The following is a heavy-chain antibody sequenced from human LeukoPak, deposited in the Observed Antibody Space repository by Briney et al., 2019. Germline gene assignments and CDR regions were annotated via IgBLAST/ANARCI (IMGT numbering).Heavy chain of an antibody. J-gene: IGHJ4*02. Sequence: PGGSLSLSCVASGFTLSDYSMNWVRQAPGKGLEGISYIGIDSGNTNYAVPVKGRVTTSEEKAKNSLYLQMNSLRVEDTAVYYCARDYKYAFDNWGQGTLVTVSS. CDR2: IGIDSGNT. CDR1: GFTLSDYS. V-gene: IGHV3-48*01. CDR3: ARDYKYAFDN. D-gene: IGHD5-24*01.